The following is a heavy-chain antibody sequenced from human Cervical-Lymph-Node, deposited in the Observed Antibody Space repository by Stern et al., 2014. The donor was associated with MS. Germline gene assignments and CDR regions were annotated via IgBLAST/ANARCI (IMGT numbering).Heavy chain of an antibody. CDR2: IIPILGIA. CDR1: GGTFSSYT. CDR3: ARERTVSYYYGMDV. J-gene: IGHJ6*02. V-gene: IGHV1-69*04. D-gene: IGHD4-17*01. Sequence: QVQLVQSGAEVKKPGSSVKVSCKASGGTFSSYTISWVRQAPGQGLEWMGRIIPILGIANSAQKFQGRVTITADKSTSTAYMELSSLRSEDTAVYYCARERTVSYYYGMDVWGQGTTVTVSS.